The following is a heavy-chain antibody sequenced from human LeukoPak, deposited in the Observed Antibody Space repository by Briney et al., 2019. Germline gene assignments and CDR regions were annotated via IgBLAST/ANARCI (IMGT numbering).Heavy chain of an antibody. Sequence: PSETLSLTCAVYGGSFSGYYWSWIRQPPGKGLEWIGEINHTGSTNYNPSLKSRVTVSVDTSKNQFSLKLSSVTAADTAVYYCARVTTVVSLPHYGMDVWGQGTTVTVSS. CDR2: INHTGST. D-gene: IGHD4-23*01. J-gene: IGHJ6*02. CDR3: ARVTTVVSLPHYGMDV. V-gene: IGHV4-34*01. CDR1: GGSFSGYY.